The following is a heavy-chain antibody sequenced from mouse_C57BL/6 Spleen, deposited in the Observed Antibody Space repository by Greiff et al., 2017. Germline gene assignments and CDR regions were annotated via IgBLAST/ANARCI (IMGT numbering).Heavy chain of an antibody. J-gene: IGHJ4*01. D-gene: IGHD2-12*01. CDR2: ISSGGDYI. Sequence: EVKLMESGEGLVKPGGSLKLSCAASGFTFSSYAMSWVRQTPEKRLEWVAYISSGGDYIYYADTVKGRFTISRDNARNTLYLQMSSLKSEDTAMYYCTRGDYSSAMDYWGQGTSVTVSS. CDR3: TRGDYSSAMDY. V-gene: IGHV5-9-1*02. CDR1: GFTFSSYA.